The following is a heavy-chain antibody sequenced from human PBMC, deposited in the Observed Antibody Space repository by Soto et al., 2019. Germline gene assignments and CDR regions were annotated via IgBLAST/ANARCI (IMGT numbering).Heavy chain of an antibody. Sequence: EVQLEESGGALVQPGRSLRPSCAASRFTFDDYAMYWVRQVLGKGLEWVSSISWNSGNIGYADSVKGRFTTSRDNAENSLYLQMNSLRPEDTALYYCVRSKGGYSYGTPFDYWGQGTLVTVSS. V-gene: IGHV3-9*01. J-gene: IGHJ4*02. CDR2: ISWNSGNI. D-gene: IGHD5-18*01. CDR3: VRSKGGYSYGTPFDY. CDR1: RFTFDDYA.